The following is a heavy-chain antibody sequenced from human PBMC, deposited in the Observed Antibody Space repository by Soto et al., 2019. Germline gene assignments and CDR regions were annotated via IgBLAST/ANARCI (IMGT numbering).Heavy chain of an antibody. CDR3: AREGYYLNWFDP. CDR1: GFTFSSYS. J-gene: IGHJ5*02. Sequence: EVQLVESGGGVVQPGGSLRLSCAASGFTFSSYSMNWVRQPPGKGLEWVSYISSSSSTIYYADSVKGRFTISRYNAKNSLYLQMNSLRDEDTAVYYCAREGYYLNWFDPWGQGTLVTVSS. V-gene: IGHV3-48*02. D-gene: IGHD3-10*01. CDR2: ISSSSSTI.